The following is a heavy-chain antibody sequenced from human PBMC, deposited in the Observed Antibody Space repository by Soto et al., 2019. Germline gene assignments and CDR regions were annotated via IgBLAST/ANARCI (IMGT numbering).Heavy chain of an antibody. D-gene: IGHD3-10*01. V-gene: IGHV3-23*01. CDR2: ISGSGGGT. CDR3: AKSRGSGSYFNPSDAFDF. Sequence: EVQLLDSGGGLVQPGGSLRLSCAASGFTFRSYAMSWVRQAPGKGLEWVSSISGSGGGTYYADSVKGRFTISRDNSKNTLSLPMNSLRVEDTAVYYCAKSRGSGSYFNPSDAFDFWGQGTMVTVSS. CDR1: GFTFRSYA. J-gene: IGHJ3*01.